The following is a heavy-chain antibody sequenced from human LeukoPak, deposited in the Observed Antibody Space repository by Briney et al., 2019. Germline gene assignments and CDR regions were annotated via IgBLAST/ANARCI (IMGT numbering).Heavy chain of an antibody. V-gene: IGHV1-69*05. Sequence: SVEVSCKASGGTFSSYAISWVRQAPGQGLEWMGGIIPIFGTANYAQKFQGRVTITTDESTSTAYMELSSLRSEDTAGYYCARIYDFWSGYYIYDAFDIWGQGTMVTVSS. CDR1: GGTFSSYA. J-gene: IGHJ3*02. CDR3: ARIYDFWSGYYIYDAFDI. D-gene: IGHD3-3*01. CDR2: IIPIFGTA.